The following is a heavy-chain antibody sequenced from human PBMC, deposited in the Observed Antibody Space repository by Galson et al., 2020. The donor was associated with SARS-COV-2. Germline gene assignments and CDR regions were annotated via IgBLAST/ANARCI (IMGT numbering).Heavy chain of an antibody. CDR1: GFTFSSYA. Sequence: QLGESLKISCAASGFTFSSYAMHWVRQAPGKGLEWVAVISYDGSNKYYADSVKGRFTISRDNSKNTLYLQMNSLRAEDTAVYYCARGSSHVGDWGQGTLVTVSS. CDR2: ISYDGSNK. D-gene: IGHD6-13*01. V-gene: IGHV3-30*04. CDR3: ARGSSHVGD. J-gene: IGHJ4*02.